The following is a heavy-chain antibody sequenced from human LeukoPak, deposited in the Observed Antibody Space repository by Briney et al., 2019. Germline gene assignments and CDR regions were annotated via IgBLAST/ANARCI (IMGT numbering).Heavy chain of an antibody. J-gene: IGHJ4*02. CDR1: GGSISSYY. D-gene: IGHD1-26*01. V-gene: IGHV4-4*07. Sequence: KSSETLSLTCTVSGGSISSYYWSWIRQPAGKGLEWIGRIYTSGSTNYNPSLKSRVTISVDTSKIQFSLKLSSVTAADTAVYYCARLALQEVGATQTYYLDYWGQGTLVTVSS. CDR2: IYTSGST. CDR3: ARLALQEVGATQTYYLDY.